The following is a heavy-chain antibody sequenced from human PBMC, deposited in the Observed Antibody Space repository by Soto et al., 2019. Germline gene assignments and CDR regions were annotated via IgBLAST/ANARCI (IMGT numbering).Heavy chain of an antibody. Sequence: GGSLRLSCAASGFTFSSYGMHWVRQAPGKGLEWVAVIWYDGSNKYYADSVKGRFTISRDNSKNTLYLQMNSLRAEDTAVYYCARDQPIYYDSSGYYERLYYGMDVWGQRTTVTVSS. D-gene: IGHD3-22*01. V-gene: IGHV3-33*01. J-gene: IGHJ6*02. CDR2: IWYDGSNK. CDR3: ARDQPIYYDSSGYYERLYYGMDV. CDR1: GFTFSSYG.